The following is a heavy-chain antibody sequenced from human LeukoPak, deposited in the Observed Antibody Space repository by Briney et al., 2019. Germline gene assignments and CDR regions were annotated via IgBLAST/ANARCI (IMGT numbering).Heavy chain of an antibody. J-gene: IGHJ4*02. CDR2: ISSSGSTI. Sequence: PGGSLRLSCAASGFTFSSYEMNWVRQAPGKGLEWVSYISSSGSTIYYADSVKGRFTISRDNAKNSLYLQMNRLRAEDTAVYYCAGGAQRITIFGVVKLSYWGQGTLVTVSS. V-gene: IGHV3-48*03. D-gene: IGHD3-3*01. CDR3: AGGAQRITIFGVVKLSY. CDR1: GFTFSSYE.